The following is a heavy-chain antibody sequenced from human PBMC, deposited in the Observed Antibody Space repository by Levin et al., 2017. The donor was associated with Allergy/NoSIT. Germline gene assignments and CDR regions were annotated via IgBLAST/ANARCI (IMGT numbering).Heavy chain of an antibody. CDR2: ISWNSGSI. D-gene: IGHD3-10*01. Sequence: LSFTCAASGFTFDDYAMHWVRQAPGKGLEWVSGISWNSGSIGYADSVKGRFTISRDNAKNSLYLQMNSLRTEDTALYYCARDNIGLPDAFDIWGQGTMVIVSS. CDR3: ARDNIGLPDAFDI. V-gene: IGHV3-9*01. CDR1: GFTFDDYA. J-gene: IGHJ3*02.